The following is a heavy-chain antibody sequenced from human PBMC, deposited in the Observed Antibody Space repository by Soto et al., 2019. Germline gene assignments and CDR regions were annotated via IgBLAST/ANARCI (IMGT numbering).Heavy chain of an antibody. V-gene: IGHV4-38-2*02. CDR3: ARDGHCSGGSCYSSKFDY. Sequence: SETLSLTCAVSGYSISSGYYWGWIRQPPGKGLEWIGSIYHSGSTYYNPSLKGRVTISVDTSKNQFSLKLSSVTAADTAVYYCARDGHCSGGSCYSSKFDYWGQGTLVTVSS. CDR1: GYSISSGYY. CDR2: IYHSGST. J-gene: IGHJ4*02. D-gene: IGHD2-15*01.